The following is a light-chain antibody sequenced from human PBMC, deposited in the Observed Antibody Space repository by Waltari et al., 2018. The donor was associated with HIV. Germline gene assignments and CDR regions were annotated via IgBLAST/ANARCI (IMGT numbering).Light chain of an antibody. CDR1: SSDVGGYNY. J-gene: IGLJ3*02. V-gene: IGLV2-14*01. Sequence: QSALTQPASVSGSPGQSITISCTVTSSDVGGYNYVSWYQQHPGKAPKLMIYDVSNRPSGVSNRFSGSKSGNTASLTISGLQAEDEADYYCSSYTSSSTLAWVFGGGTKLTVL. CDR3: SSYTSSSTLAWV. CDR2: DVS.